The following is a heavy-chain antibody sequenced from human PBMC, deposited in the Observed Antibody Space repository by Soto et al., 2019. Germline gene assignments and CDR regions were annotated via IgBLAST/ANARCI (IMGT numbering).Heavy chain of an antibody. V-gene: IGHV4-39*01. Sequence: PSETLSLTCGVPGGSISSSLYYWGYIRQAPGKGLEWIGSVFHSGSTYYNPSLKSRLTISVDTSRNQFSLRLASVTAADTAIYYCTRLTYSSSSAPFDSWGQGTLVTVSP. CDR3: TRLTYSSSSAPFDS. CDR1: GGSISSSLYY. D-gene: IGHD5-18*01. J-gene: IGHJ4*02. CDR2: VFHSGST.